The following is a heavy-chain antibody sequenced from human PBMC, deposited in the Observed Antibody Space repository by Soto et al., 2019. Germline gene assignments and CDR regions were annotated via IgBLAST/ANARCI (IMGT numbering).Heavy chain of an antibody. CDR2: IDPSDSYT. Sequence: PGESLKISCKGSGYSFTSYWISWVRQMPGEGLEWMGRIDPSDSYTNYSPSFQGHVTISADKSISTAYLQWSSLKASDTAMYYCATVYGDGYYYYYGMDVWGQGTTVTVS. D-gene: IGHD4-17*01. V-gene: IGHV5-10-1*01. CDR1: GYSFTSYW. CDR3: ATVYGDGYYYYYGMDV. J-gene: IGHJ6*02.